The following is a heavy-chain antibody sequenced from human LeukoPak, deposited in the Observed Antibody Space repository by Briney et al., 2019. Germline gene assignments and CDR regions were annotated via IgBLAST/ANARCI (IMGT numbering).Heavy chain of an antibody. Sequence: GASAKVSCKASGGTFSDYSVSWVRQAPGQGLEWLGVLIPIVRRTNYAPKFQGRVTITADQSTSTAYMELTSLRSDDTAMYYCAGSYGGNHFDYWGQGTLVTVSS. CDR3: AGSYGGNHFDY. V-gene: IGHV1-69*10. CDR1: GGTFSDYS. CDR2: LIPIVRRT. D-gene: IGHD4-23*01. J-gene: IGHJ4*02.